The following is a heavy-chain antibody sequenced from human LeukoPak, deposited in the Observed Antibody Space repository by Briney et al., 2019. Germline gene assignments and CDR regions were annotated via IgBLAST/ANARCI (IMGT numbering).Heavy chain of an antibody. J-gene: IGHJ4*02. CDR1: GYTFTSYA. D-gene: IGHD2-21*02. CDR2: INTNTGNP. V-gene: IGHV7-4-1*02. Sequence: ASVKVSCKASGYTFTSYAMNWVRQAPGQGLEWMGWINTNTGNPTYAQGFTGRFVFSLDTSVSTAYLQISSLKAEDTAVYYCARDHCSGGDCSTYYFDYWGQGTLVTVSS. CDR3: ARDHCSGGDCSTYYFDY.